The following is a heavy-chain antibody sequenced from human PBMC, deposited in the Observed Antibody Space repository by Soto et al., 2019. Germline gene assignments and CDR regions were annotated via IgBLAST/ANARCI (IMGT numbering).Heavy chain of an antibody. V-gene: IGHV1-2*02. CDR2: INPNSGGT. J-gene: IGHJ6*02. Sequence: GASVKVSCKASGFTFSAYYIYWVRQAPGQGLEWIGWINPNSGGTNNAQKFQGRVTMTRDTSTSTVYMELSAPISDDTAVYFCARSLLDEYSSSWRSAYYGMDVWGQGTTVTVSS. CDR1: GFTFSAYY. CDR3: ARSLLDEYSSSWRSAYYGMDV. D-gene: IGHD2-2*01.